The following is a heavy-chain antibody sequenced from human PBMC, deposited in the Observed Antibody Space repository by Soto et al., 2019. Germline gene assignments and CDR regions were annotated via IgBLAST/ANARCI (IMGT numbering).Heavy chain of an antibody. CDR2: ISSTTNYI. V-gene: IGHV3-21*01. Sequence: PGGSLRLSCAASGFTFTRCSMNWVRQAPGKGLEWVSSISSTTNYIYYAYSMKGRFTVSRDNANNSVYLEMNSLSAEDTAVYYCARESEHAPSNLHXWGQGTMVTVSX. J-gene: IGHJ4*02. CDR3: ARESEHAPSNLHX. CDR1: GFTFTRCS.